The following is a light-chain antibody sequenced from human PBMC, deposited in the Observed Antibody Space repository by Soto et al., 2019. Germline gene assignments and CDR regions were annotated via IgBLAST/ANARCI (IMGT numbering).Light chain of an antibody. V-gene: IGKV1-5*01. J-gene: IGKJ2*01. CDR1: QSMSTH. CDR2: DAS. Sequence: DIHMTQSASTLSASVGDRVTITCRASQSMSTHLAWYQQKPGDAPKLLIYDASTLQSGVPSRFSGSGSGTDFTLTVSSLQPDDFASYYCQQYADYPLAFGQGTKLEIK. CDR3: QQYADYPLA.